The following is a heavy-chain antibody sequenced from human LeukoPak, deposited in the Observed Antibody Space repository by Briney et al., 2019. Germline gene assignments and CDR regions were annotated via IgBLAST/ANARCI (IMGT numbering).Heavy chain of an antibody. Sequence: ASVKVSCKTSGYTFSNYGISWVRQAPGQGLEWMGWISAYNGNRLYAQRFQGRITLTTDTSTSTSYMELRSLEYDDTAIYYCARDNDKVVDHWGQGTLVTVSS. CDR2: ISAYNGNR. D-gene: IGHD1-1*01. J-gene: IGHJ4*01. CDR1: GYTFSNYG. CDR3: ARDNDKVVDH. V-gene: IGHV1-18*01.